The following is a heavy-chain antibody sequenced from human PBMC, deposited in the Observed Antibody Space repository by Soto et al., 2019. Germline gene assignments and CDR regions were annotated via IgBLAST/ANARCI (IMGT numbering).Heavy chain of an antibody. D-gene: IGHD6-6*01. CDR3: AKDQGLEYSSSSRGYFDY. Sequence: GGSLRLSCAASGFTFSSYAMSWVRQAPGKGLEWVSAISGSGGSTYYADSVKGRFTISRDNSKNTLYLQMNSLRAEDTAVYYCAKDQGLEYSSSSRGYFDYWGQGTLVTVSS. J-gene: IGHJ4*02. CDR2: ISGSGGST. V-gene: IGHV3-23*01. CDR1: GFTFSSYA.